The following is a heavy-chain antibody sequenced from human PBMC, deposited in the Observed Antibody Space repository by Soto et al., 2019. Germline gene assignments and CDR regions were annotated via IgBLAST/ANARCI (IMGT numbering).Heavy chain of an antibody. V-gene: IGHV1-69*13. J-gene: IGHJ6*02. CDR3: ARESGSGRSGYYYYGMDV. CDR1: GGTFSSYA. Sequence: SVKVSCKASGGTFSSYAISWVRQAPGQGLEWMGGIIPIFGTANYAQKFQGRVTITADESTSTAYMELSSLRSEDTAVYYCARESGSGRSGYYYYGMDVWGQGTTVTVPS. D-gene: IGHD3-10*01. CDR2: IIPIFGTA.